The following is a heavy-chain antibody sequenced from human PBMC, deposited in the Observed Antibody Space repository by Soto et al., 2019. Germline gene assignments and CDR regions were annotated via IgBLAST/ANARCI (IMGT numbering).Heavy chain of an antibody. Sequence: RGSLKISCEASGYGFASYWIGWVRQMPGKGLEWMGVIYPGDSDTRYSPSFQGHVTISADKSINTAYLQWSSLEASDTAIYYCARAPSHGWYQHFDYWGQGTLVTVSS. V-gene: IGHV5-51*01. CDR2: IYPGDSDT. D-gene: IGHD6-19*01. J-gene: IGHJ4*02. CDR3: ARAPSHGWYQHFDY. CDR1: GYGFASYW.